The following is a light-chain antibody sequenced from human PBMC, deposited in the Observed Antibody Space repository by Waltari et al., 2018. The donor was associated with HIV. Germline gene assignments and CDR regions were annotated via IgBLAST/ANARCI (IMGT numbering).Light chain of an antibody. CDR1: QSVTRHY. J-gene: IGKJ4*01. V-gene: IGKV3-20*01. CDR3: QQYHSSPLT. Sequence: EIVLTQSPGALSLSPGERDTLSCRASQSVTRHYLAWYQHKPGQAPRLLIYDASIRATGIPDRFSGGGSGTDFTLTISRLEPEDFAAYYCQQYHSSPLTFGGGTKVEIK. CDR2: DAS.